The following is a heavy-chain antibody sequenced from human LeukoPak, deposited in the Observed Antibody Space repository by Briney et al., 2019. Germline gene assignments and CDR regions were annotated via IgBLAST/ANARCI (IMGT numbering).Heavy chain of an antibody. CDR2: IYYSGNT. J-gene: IGHJ3*02. Sequence: SETLSLTCTVSGVSISSSNSYWGWIRHPPGKGLEWIGSIYYSGNTYYNASLKSQVTISVDTSKNQFSLKLSSVTAADTAVYYCARANYYDTSGYSRGAFDIWGQGTMVTVSS. CDR1: GVSISSSNSY. V-gene: IGHV4-39*07. CDR3: ARANYYDTSGYSRGAFDI. D-gene: IGHD3-22*01.